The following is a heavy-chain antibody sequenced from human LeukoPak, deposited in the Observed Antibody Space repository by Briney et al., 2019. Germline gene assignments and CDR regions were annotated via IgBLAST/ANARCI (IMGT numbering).Heavy chain of an antibody. V-gene: IGHV3-9*01. Sequence: QAGGSLRLSCEASGFTFEGHAMHWVRQVPGRGLEWVSGLNWNGVSVGYADSVKGRFTISRDNAKNTLYLQMNSLRAEDTAVYYCASASSHRIAAGGDYWGQGTLVTVSS. CDR3: ASASSHRIAAGGDY. CDR2: LNWNGVSV. CDR1: GFTFEGHA. D-gene: IGHD6-13*01. J-gene: IGHJ4*02.